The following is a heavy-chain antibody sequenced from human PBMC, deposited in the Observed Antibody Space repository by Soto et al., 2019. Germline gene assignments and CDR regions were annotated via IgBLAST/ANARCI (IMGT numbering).Heavy chain of an antibody. CDR2: INAGNGNT. CDR1: GYTFTSYA. V-gene: IGHV1-3*01. CDR3: AREGPVAAQRYWFDP. Sequence: AASVKVSCKASGYTFTSYAMHWVRQAPGQRLEWMGWINAGNGNTKYSQKFQGKVTITRDTSASTAYMELSSLRSEDTAVYYCAREGPVAAQRYWFDPWGQGTLVTVSS. D-gene: IGHD2-15*01. J-gene: IGHJ5*02.